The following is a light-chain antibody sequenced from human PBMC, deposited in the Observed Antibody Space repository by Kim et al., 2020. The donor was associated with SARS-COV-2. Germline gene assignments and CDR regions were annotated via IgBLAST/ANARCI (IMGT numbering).Light chain of an antibody. CDR1: HDIKNY. Sequence: SASVGDRVTITGPAMHDIKNYLAWYQQKPGKAPKLLIHAASTLQPGVPSRFSGSASGTDFSLTISSLQPEDVATYYCQKYGSAPHTFGRGTKLEIK. CDR2: AAS. CDR3: QKYGSAPHT. V-gene: IGKV1-27*01. J-gene: IGKJ2*01.